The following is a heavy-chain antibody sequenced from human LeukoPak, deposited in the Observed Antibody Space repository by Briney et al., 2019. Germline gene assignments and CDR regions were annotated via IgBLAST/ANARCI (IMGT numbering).Heavy chain of an antibody. Sequence: GESLKISCKGSANSFTGYWIAWVRQKPGKGLEWMGIIYPGDSDTRYSPSFQGRVTISADKSITTAFLQWSSLKASDTAMYYCARRLVGQEWVHIWGQGTMVTVSS. CDR3: ARRLVGQEWVHI. J-gene: IGHJ3*02. CDR2: IYPGDSDT. V-gene: IGHV5-51*01. D-gene: IGHD3-3*01. CDR1: ANSFTGYW.